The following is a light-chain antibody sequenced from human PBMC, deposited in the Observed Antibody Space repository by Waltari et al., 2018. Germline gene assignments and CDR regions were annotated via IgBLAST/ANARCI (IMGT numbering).Light chain of an antibody. J-gene: IGLJ2*01. Sequence: SSELTQPASVSVSLGQTAGITCPGAIPAKKYGRWFQQKPGQAPVLFIYKDIERPSGIPDRFSGSSSGTTLTLTISGAQVEDEAAYYCYSAADNHRVLFGGGTKLTVL. CDR2: KDI. CDR3: YSAADNHRVL. CDR1: IPAKKY. V-gene: IGLV3-27*01.